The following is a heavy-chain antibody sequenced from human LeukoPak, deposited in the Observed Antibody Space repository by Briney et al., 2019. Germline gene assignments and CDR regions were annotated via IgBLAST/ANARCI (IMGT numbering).Heavy chain of an antibody. CDR1: GYTFTDYY. CDR2: VDPEDGET. CDR3: ATDLRGTTATFDI. V-gene: IGHV1-69-2*01. Sequence: GASVKVSCKASGYTFTDYYLHWVQPAPGKGLEWMGRVDPEDGETIYAQKFQGRVTMTADTSTDTAYMELSSLKFEDTAMYFCATDLRGTTATFDIWGQGTMVTVSS. J-gene: IGHJ3*02. D-gene: IGHD4-11*01.